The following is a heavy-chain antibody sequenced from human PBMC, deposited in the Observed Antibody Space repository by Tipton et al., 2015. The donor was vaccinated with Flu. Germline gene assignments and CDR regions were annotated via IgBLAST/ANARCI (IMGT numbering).Heavy chain of an antibody. V-gene: IGHV3-48*04. CDR3: ARDLLFGY. CDR1: GFTFSSYS. CDR2: ISSSSSTI. D-gene: IGHD2-21*01. Sequence: SLRLSCTASGFTFSSYSMNWVRQAPGKGLEWVSYISSSSSTIYYADSVKGRFTISRDNAKNSLYLQMNSLRAEDTAVYYCARDLLFGYWGQGTLVTVSS. J-gene: IGHJ4*02.